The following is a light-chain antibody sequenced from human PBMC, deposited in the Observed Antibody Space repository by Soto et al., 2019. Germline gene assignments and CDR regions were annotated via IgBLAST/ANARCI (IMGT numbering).Light chain of an antibody. CDR2: SNN. V-gene: IGLV1-44*01. J-gene: IGLJ2*01. CDR1: RSNIGSNT. CDR3: AAWDDSLNGPV. Sequence: QSVLTQPPSASGTTGQRVTISCSGSRSNIGSNTVNWYQQLPGTAPKLLIYSNNQQPSGVPDRFSGSKSGTSASLAISGLQSEDEADYYCAAWDDSLNGPVFGGGTKLTVL.